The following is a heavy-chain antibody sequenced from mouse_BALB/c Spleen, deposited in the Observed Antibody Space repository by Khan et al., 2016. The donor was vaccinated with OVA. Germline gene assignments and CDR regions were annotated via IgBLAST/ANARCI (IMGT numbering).Heavy chain of an antibody. D-gene: IGHD1-1*01. V-gene: IGHV3-2*02. CDR3: ARGNYYGYYFDY. CDR1: GYSITSGYA. J-gene: IGHJ2*01. Sequence: EVQLQESGPGLVKPSQSLSLTCTVTGYSITSGYAWNWIRQFPGNKLEWMGYISYSGVTSYTPSLKSRISITRDTSKNQFFLQLNSVTTEDTATYSCARGNYYGYYFDYWDQGTTLTVSA. CDR2: ISYSGVT.